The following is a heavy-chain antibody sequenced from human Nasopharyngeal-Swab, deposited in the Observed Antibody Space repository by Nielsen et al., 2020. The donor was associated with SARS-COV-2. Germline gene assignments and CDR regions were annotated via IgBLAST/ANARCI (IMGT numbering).Heavy chain of an antibody. CDR2: ISWNSGSI. CDR1: GFTFDDYA. J-gene: IGHJ3*02. Sequence: GGSLRLSCAASGFTFDDYAMHWVRQAPGKGLEWVSGISWNSGSIGYADSVKGRFTISRDNAKNSLYLQMNSLRAEDTALYYCAKENLKDAFDIWGQGTMVTVSS. V-gene: IGHV3-9*01. CDR3: AKENLKDAFDI.